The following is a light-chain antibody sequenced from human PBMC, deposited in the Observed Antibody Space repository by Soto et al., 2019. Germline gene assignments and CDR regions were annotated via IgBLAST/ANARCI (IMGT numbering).Light chain of an antibody. CDR1: QNINTY. Sequence: DIQMTQSPYSLSAAVGDRVTIACRASQNINTYLNWYQQKPGKAPKLLIYAASSLQSGVPSRFSGSGSGTDFTLTISSLQPEDFATYYCQQSYSTPLTFGGGTKVEIK. CDR3: QQSYSTPLT. J-gene: IGKJ4*01. CDR2: AAS. V-gene: IGKV1-39*01.